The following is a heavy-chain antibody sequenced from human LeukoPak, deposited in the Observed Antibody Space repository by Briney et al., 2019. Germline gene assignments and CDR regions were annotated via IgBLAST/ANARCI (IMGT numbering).Heavy chain of an antibody. D-gene: IGHD2-2*01. J-gene: IGHJ5*02. V-gene: IGHV4-30-2*01. CDR2: IYHSGTN. CDR1: GGSISRAGYS. CDR3: ARGVVPAAANWFDH. Sequence: SEALSLTCAHSGGSISRAGYSWSWIRQPPGKGLECIENIYHSGTNYYNPSIKSRITISVDRSKQQFSLMLSAVTAADTAVYYCARGVVPAAANWFDHWGQGTLVTVSS.